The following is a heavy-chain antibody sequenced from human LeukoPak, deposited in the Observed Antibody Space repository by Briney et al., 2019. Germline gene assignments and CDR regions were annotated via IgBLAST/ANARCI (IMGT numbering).Heavy chain of an antibody. CDR2: IYYSGST. J-gene: IGHJ4*02. D-gene: IGHD2-15*01. CDR3: ARHMRTVVAAGVDYFDY. CDR1: GGSISSSSYY. Sequence: TSETLSLTCTVSGGSISSSSYYWGWIRQPPGKGLEWIGSIYYSGSTYYNPSLKSRVTISVDTSKNQFSLKLSSVTAADTAVYYCARHMRTVVAAGVDYFDYWGQGTLVTVSS. V-gene: IGHV4-39*01.